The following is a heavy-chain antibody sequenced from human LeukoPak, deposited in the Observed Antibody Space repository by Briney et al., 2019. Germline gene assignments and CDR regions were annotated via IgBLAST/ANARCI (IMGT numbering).Heavy chain of an antibody. CDR2: ILYDGSYK. Sequence: GGSLRLSCAASGFTFSNYGMHWVRQAPGKGLEWVAVILYDGSYKNYADSVKGRFTISRDNSKNTLYLQMNSLRAEDTAVYYCARDRHSGGLAHVDYWGQGTLVTVSS. CDR1: GFTFSNYG. CDR3: ARDRHSGGLAHVDY. J-gene: IGHJ4*02. D-gene: IGHD6-19*01. V-gene: IGHV3-30*03.